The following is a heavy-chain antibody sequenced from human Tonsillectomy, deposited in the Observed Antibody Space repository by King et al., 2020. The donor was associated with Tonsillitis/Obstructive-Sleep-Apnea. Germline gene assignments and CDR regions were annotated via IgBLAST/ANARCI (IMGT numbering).Heavy chain of an antibody. V-gene: IGHV5-51*01. D-gene: IGHD3-16*02. CDR3: ARPDDYVWGSYRHPGAFHI. CDR2: INPADSDT. Sequence: GQLVQSGAELRKPGESLKISCEASGYNFTTYWIGWVRQMPGKGLEWMGIINPADSDTTYSPSFQGQLTISVDNSIATAYLQWSSLKASDTAMYYCARPDDYVWGSYRHPGAFHIWGQGTMVTVSS. J-gene: IGHJ3*02. CDR1: GYNFTTYW.